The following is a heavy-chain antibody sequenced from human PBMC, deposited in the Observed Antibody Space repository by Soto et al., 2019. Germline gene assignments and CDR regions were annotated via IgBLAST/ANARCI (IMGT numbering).Heavy chain of an antibody. J-gene: IGHJ6*02. CDR1: GFTVTEIY. Sequence: GGSLRLSCVASGFTVTEIYMNWVREAPGKGLDWVSVIYNEFTDYADSVRGRFSISTDSSKNTLYLQMHSLRAEDAAVYYCVEDNCILIVDGSYDHRYGMDVCGQGTSVPVSS. CDR3: VEDNCILIVDGSYDHRYGMDV. V-gene: IGHV3-66*01. CDR2: IYNEFT. D-gene: IGHD1-20*01.